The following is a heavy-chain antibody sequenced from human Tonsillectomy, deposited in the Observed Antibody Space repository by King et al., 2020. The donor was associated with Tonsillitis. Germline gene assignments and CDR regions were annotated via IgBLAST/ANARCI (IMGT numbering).Heavy chain of an antibody. D-gene: IGHD2-21*01. CDR1: GGSISSGSYY. J-gene: IGHJ3*02. CDR2: IYTSGST. CDR3: ARESSVIDAFDI. V-gene: IGHV4-61*02. Sequence: QLQESGPGLVKPSQTLSLTCTVSGGSISSGSYYWSWIRQPAGKGLEWIGRIYTSGSTNYNPSLKSRVTMSVDTSKNQFSLKLCSLTAADTAVYYCARESSVIDAFDIWGQGTMVTVSS.